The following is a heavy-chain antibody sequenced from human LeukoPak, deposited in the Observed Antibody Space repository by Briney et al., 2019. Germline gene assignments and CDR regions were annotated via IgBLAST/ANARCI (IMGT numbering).Heavy chain of an antibody. CDR2: ISWDGGST. D-gene: IGHD3-10*01. Sequence: GGSLRLSCAASGFTFSSYSMNWVRQAPGKGLEWVSLISWDGGSTYYADSVKGRFTISRDNSKNSLYLQMNSLRTEDTALYYCAKDGDRGSGSLWEYAFDIWGQGTMVTVSS. CDR3: AKDGDRGSGSLWEYAFDI. V-gene: IGHV3-43*01. J-gene: IGHJ3*02. CDR1: GFTFSSYS.